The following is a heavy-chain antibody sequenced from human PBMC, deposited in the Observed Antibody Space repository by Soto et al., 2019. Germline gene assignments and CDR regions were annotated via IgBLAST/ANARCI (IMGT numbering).Heavy chain of an antibody. J-gene: IGHJ4*02. CDR3: ARRYGPGFDY. D-gene: IGHD4-17*01. Sequence: PSETLSLTCTVSGGSISSDYWSWIRQPPGKGLEWIGYIYYSGSTNYNPSLKSRVTISVDTSKNQFSLKLSSVTAADTAVYYCARRYGPGFDYLGQGTLVTVSS. CDR1: GGSISSDY. CDR2: IYYSGST. V-gene: IGHV4-59*08.